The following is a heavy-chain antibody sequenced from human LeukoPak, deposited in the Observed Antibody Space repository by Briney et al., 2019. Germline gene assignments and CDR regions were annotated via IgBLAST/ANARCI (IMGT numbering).Heavy chain of an antibody. V-gene: IGHV4-34*01. CDR2: INHTEST. CDR3: ASLSYKWSPVACNFGY. CDR1: GGSFSGYY. Sequence: KPSETLSLTCAVYGGSFSGYYWSGIRQPPGKGREWSGEINHTESTNSNPSHKSQVTISVDTTKTQFSLKLSSVTVAATAVYYYASLSYKWSPVACNFGYWGQGTLVTVSS. J-gene: IGHJ4*02. D-gene: IGHD6-19*01.